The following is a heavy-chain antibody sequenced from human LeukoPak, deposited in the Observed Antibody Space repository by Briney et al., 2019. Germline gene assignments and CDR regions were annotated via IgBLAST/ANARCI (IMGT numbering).Heavy chain of an antibody. CDR3: AKGFGSYYSSGVYMAY. J-gene: IGHJ4*02. CDR2: IRYDGSNK. V-gene: IGHV3-30*02. Sequence: GGSLRLSCAASGFTFSSYGMHWVRQAPGKGLEGVAFIRYDGSNKYYADSVKGRFTISRDNSKNTLYLQMNSLRAEDTAVYYCAKGFGSYYSSGVYMAYWGQGTLVTVSS. CDR1: GFTFSSYG. D-gene: IGHD1-26*01.